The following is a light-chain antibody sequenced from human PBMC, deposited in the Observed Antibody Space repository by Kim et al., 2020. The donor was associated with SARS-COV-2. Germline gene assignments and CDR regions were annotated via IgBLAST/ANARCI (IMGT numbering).Light chain of an antibody. CDR1: SSNVGSNY. CDR3: ATWDDSLNYV. CDR2: TNT. J-gene: IGLJ1*01. Sequence: QSVLTQPPSASGTPGLRVTISCSGSSSNVGSNYVSWYQQLPGTAPKVLIYTNTERPSGVPDRFSGSKSGTSASLAISGLRSEDEADYYCATWDDSLNYVFGTGTKVTVL. V-gene: IGLV1-47*02.